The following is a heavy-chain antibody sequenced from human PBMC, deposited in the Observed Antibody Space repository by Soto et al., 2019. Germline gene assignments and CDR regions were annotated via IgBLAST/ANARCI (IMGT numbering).Heavy chain of an antibody. CDR3: ARPSYGSSDSWFDP. V-gene: IGHV1-69*02. Sequence: QVQLVQSGAEVKKPGSSVKVSCKASGGTFSSYTISWVRQAPGQGLEWMGRIIPILGIANYAQKFQGRVTITADKSTSTAYMELSSLRSEDTAVYYCARPSYGSSDSWFDPWGQGTLVTVSS. D-gene: IGHD3-10*01. CDR2: IIPILGIA. CDR1: GGTFSSYT. J-gene: IGHJ5*02.